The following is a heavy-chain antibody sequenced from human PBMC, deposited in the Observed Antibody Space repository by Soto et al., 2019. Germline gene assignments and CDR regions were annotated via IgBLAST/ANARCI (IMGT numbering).Heavy chain of an antibody. V-gene: IGHV3-33*01. D-gene: IGHD2-8*01. Sequence: QVQLVESGGGVVQSGRSLRLSCAASGFTFSSYGMHWVRQAPGKGLEWVAVIWYDGSNEYYADSVKGRFTISRDNSKNTLYLQMNSLRAEDTAIYYCVRAGVEEAIQVGYFQHWGQGTLVTVSS. CDR1: GFTFSSYG. J-gene: IGHJ1*01. CDR3: VRAGVEEAIQVGYFQH. CDR2: IWYDGSNE.